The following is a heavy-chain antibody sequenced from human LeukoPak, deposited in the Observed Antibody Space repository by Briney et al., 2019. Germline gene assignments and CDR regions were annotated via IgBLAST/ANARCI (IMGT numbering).Heavy chain of an antibody. J-gene: IGHJ6*02. CDR3: ARGVTMVRGVIPHYYYGMDV. Sequence: SETLSLTCAVYGGSFSGYYWSWLRQPPGKGLEWIGEINHSGSTNYNPSLKSRVTISVDTSKNQFSLKLSSVTAADTAVYYCARGVTMVRGVIPHYYYGMDVWGQGTTVTVSS. V-gene: IGHV4-34*01. CDR2: INHSGST. D-gene: IGHD3-10*01. CDR1: GGSFSGYY.